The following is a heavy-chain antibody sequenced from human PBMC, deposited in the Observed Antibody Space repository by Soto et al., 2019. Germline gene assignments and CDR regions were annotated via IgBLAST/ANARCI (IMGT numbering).Heavy chain of an antibody. CDR2: INPNSGAT. CDR1: GYSFTGYY. J-gene: IGHJ4*02. CDR3: ARDPRREFYFDY. V-gene: IGHV1-2*02. Sequence: GASVKVSCKASGYSFTGYYLHWVRQAPGQGLEWMGWINPNSGATNHADKFEGRVTMTRDTSVSTAYMELSSLTSDDTAVYFCARDPRREFYFDYWGQGTLVTVSS.